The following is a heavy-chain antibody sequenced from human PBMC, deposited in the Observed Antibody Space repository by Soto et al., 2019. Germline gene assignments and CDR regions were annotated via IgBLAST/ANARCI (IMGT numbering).Heavy chain of an antibody. V-gene: IGHV1-8*01. Sequence: GASVKVSCKASGYTFTSYDINWVRQATGQGLEWMGWMNPNSGNTGYAQKFQGRVTMTRNTSISTAYMELSSLRSEDTAVYYCARGRFLYCSGGSCHMYVCGKRATVPVS. J-gene: IGHJ6*03. CDR3: ARGRFLYCSGGSCHMYV. D-gene: IGHD2-15*01. CDR1: GYTFTSYD. CDR2: MNPNSGNT.